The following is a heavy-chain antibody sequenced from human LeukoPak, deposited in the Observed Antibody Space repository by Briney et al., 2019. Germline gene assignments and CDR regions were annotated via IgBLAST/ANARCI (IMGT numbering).Heavy chain of an antibody. CDR1: GFTFSTFW. Sequence: GGSLRLSCAASGFTFSTFWMHWVRQTPGKGLVWVSRISNDGSTTHYADSVKGRFTISRDNAKNTLFLHMNSLRAEDTAVYFCNVRWGPNSDYWGQGTLVTVSS. CDR2: ISNDGSTT. V-gene: IGHV3-74*01. J-gene: IGHJ4*02. CDR3: NVRWGPNSDY. D-gene: IGHD7-27*01.